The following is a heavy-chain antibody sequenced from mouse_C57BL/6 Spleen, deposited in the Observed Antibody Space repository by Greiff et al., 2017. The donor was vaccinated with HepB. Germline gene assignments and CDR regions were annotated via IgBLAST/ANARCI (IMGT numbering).Heavy chain of an antibody. CDR3: ARQRRYVDY. J-gene: IGHJ2*01. CDR2: IDPSDSYT. V-gene: IGHV1-59*01. Sequence: QVQLQQPGAELVRPGTSVKLSCKASGYTFTSYWMHWVKQRPGQGLEWIGVIDPSDSYTNYNQKFKGKATLTVDTSSSTASMQLSSLTSEDSAVYYCARQRRYVDYWGQGTTLTVSS. CDR1: GYTFTSYW.